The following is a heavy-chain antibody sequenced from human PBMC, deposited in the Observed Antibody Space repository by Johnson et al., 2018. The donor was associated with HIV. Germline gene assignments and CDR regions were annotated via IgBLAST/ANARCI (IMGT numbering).Heavy chain of an antibody. J-gene: IGHJ3*01. CDR1: GFTFSSYA. V-gene: IGHV3-30*04. D-gene: IGHD4-23*01. CDR3: ARGGLATPYF. Sequence: VQLVESGGGVVQPGRSLRLSCAASGFTFSSYAMHWVRQAPGKGLEWVAVISYDGSEKYYVDSVRGRFTISRDNAKNSVYLQMNILRAEDTAVYYCARGGLATPYFWGHGSLVTVSS. CDR2: ISYDGSEK.